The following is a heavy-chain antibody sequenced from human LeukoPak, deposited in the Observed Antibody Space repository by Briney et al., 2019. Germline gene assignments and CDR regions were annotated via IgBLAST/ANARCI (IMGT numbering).Heavy chain of an antibody. D-gene: IGHD5-24*01. Sequence: PGGSLRLSCAASGFTFSSSAMSWVRQAPGKGLEWVSAISNNGGYTYYADSVQGRFTISRDNSKSTLCLQMNSLRAEDTAVYYCAKGSNGYSNFDYWGQGTLVTVSS. CDR1: GFTFSSSA. V-gene: IGHV3-23*01. CDR3: AKGSNGYSNFDY. J-gene: IGHJ4*02. CDR2: ISNNGGYT.